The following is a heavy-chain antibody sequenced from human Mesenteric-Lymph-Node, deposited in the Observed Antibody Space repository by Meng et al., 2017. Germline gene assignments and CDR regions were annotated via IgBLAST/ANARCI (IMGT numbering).Heavy chain of an antibody. Sequence: GESLKISCAPSGFSVSNNYMNWVRQAPGKGLEWVSVIYSGGSTYYADSVKGRFTISRDNSKNTVYLRMNRLRAEDKAVYFCARSGLEGTLDYWGQGSLVTVSS. D-gene: IGHD1-14*01. CDR3: ARSGLEGTLDY. J-gene: IGHJ4*02. CDR1: GFSVSNNY. V-gene: IGHV3-53*01. CDR2: IYSGGST.